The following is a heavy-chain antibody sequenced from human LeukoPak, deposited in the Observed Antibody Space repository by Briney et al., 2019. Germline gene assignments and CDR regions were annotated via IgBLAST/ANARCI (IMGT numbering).Heavy chain of an antibody. V-gene: IGHV3-33*01. CDR1: GFTFSSYG. J-gene: IGHJ4*02. CDR2: IWYDGSNK. Sequence: GGSLRLSCAASGFTFSSYGMHWVRQAPGKGLEWVAVIWYDGSNKYYADSVEGRFTISRDNSKNTLYLQMNSLRAEDTAVYYCARDWSSSWYPKYYFDYWGQGTLVTVSS. D-gene: IGHD6-13*01. CDR3: ARDWSSSWYPKYYFDY.